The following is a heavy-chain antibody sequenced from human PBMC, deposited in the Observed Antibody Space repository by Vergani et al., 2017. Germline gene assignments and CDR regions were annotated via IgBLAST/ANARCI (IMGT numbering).Heavy chain of an antibody. J-gene: IGHJ1*01. CDR1: GFTSSYYG. D-gene: IGHD1-1*01. CDR3: ATKSXGTPGCQIGYFRE. CDR2: ISYDGTQK. Sequence: QVHLVESGGGVVQPGRSLRLSCVVSGFTSSYYGMHWVRQAPGKGLEWVAVISYDGTQKYYAASVKGRFTISRDNSKSTLYLQMNSLRTEDTAVYYCATKSXGTPGCQIGYFREWGQGTLVTVSS. V-gene: IGHV3-30*03.